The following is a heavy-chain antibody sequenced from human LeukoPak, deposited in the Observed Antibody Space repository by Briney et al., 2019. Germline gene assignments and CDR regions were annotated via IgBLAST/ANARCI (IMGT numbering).Heavy chain of an antibody. CDR3: ARDGGRRYGMDV. V-gene: IGHV3-23*01. CDR1: GFPFSSYA. D-gene: IGHD3-3*01. J-gene: IGHJ6*02. CDR2: IAGSDGFT. Sequence: GGSLRLSCAASGFPFSSYAMNWVRQAPGKGLEWVSVIAGSDGFTQYADSVKGRFTISRDNSKNTVYLQMNSLRAEDTAVYYCARDGGRRYGMDVWGQGTTLTVSS.